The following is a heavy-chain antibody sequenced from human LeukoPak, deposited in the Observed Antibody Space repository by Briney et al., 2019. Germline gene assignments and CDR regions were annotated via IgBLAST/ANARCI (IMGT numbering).Heavy chain of an antibody. Sequence: ASXXXXXKASGYTFTGYYMHXVRQAPGQGLXWXGWINPNSGGTNYAQKFQGRVTMTRNTSISTAYMELSSLRSEDTAVYYCAKQAIYGSGSYEVDYWGQGTLVTVSS. CDR2: INPNSGGT. V-gene: IGHV1-2*02. CDR3: AKQAIYGSGSYEVDY. D-gene: IGHD3-10*01. J-gene: IGHJ4*02. CDR1: GYTFTGYY.